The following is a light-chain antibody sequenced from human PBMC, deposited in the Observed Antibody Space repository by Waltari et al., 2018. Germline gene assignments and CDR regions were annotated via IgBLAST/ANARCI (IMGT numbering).Light chain of an antibody. CDR3: QQYGTSRA. CDR1: QSLSSSY. Sequence: EIVLTQSPGTLSLSPGERATLSCRASQSLSSSYLAWYQQKPGQAPRLLIYATSTRATGSPDRFGGSGSGTDFTLTISRLEPEDFGVYYCQQYGTSRAFGPGTKMDIK. V-gene: IGKV3-20*01. CDR2: ATS. J-gene: IGKJ3*01.